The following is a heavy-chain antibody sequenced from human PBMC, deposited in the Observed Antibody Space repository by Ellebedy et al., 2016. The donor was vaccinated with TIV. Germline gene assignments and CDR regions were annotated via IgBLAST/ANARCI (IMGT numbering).Heavy chain of an antibody. CDR1: GGTFSSYA. D-gene: IGHD6-19*01. CDR2: IIPILGIA. J-gene: IGHJ4*02. CDR3: ATVVQWLVLDY. Sequence: SVKVSCXASGGTFSSYAISWVRQAPGQGLEWMGRIIPILGIANYAQKFQGRVTITADKSTSTAYMELSSLRSEDTAVYYCATVVQWLVLDYWGQGTLVTVSS. V-gene: IGHV1-69*04.